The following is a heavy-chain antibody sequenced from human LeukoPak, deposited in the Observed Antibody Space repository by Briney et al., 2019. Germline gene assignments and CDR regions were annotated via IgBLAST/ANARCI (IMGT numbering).Heavy chain of an antibody. Sequence: GGSLRLSCAASGFTFSSYAMSWVRQAPGKGLEWVSAIIGSGGSTYYADSVKGRFTISRDNSKNTLYLQMNSLRAEDTAVYYCAKDLWVRGFLNGIDVWGQGTTVTVSS. CDR2: IIGSGGST. CDR1: GFTFSSYA. J-gene: IGHJ6*02. D-gene: IGHD3-10*01. V-gene: IGHV3-23*01. CDR3: AKDLWVRGFLNGIDV.